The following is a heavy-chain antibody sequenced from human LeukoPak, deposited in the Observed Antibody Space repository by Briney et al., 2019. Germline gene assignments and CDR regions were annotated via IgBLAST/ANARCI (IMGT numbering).Heavy chain of an antibody. CDR1: GYTFTSYG. D-gene: IGHD4-11*01. Sequence: ASVKVSCKASGYTFTSYGISWVRQATGQGLEWMGWMNPNSGNTGYAQKFQGRVTITRNTSISTAYMELSSLRSEDTAVYYCARGSRYSNFDYWGQGTLVTVSS. V-gene: IGHV1-8*01. CDR2: MNPNSGNT. CDR3: ARGSRYSNFDY. J-gene: IGHJ4*02.